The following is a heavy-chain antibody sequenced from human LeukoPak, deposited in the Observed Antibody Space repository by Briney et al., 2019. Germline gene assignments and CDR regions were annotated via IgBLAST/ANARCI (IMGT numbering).Heavy chain of an antibody. J-gene: IGHJ4*02. CDR1: GFTFSGYG. CDR3: AKSYWEPLNQFDY. Sequence: GGSLRLSCAASGFTFSGYGMHWVRQAPGKGLEWVAFIRYDGSNKYYADSVKGRFTISRDNSKNTLYLQMNSLRVEDTAAYYCAKSYWEPLNQFDYWGQGTLVTVSS. D-gene: IGHD1-26*01. V-gene: IGHV3-30*02. CDR2: IRYDGSNK.